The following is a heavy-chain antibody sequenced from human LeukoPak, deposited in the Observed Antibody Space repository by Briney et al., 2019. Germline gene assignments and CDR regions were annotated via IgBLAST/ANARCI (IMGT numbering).Heavy chain of an antibody. CDR2: ISIDGGRT. CDR3: VKEHVDRAFTRSFEI. D-gene: IGHD3-10*01. CDR1: GITFSSYA. J-gene: IGHJ3*02. V-gene: IGHV3-23*01. Sequence: PGRSLRLSCAASGITFSSYAMSWVRQAPGKGPEWVSTISIDGGRTYYADSVKGRLTISRDDSKNTVYLKMNSPRAEETARYYCVKEHVDRAFTRSFEIWGQGTVVTVSS.